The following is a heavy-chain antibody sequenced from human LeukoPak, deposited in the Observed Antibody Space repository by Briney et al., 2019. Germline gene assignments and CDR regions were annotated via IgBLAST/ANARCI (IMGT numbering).Heavy chain of an antibody. V-gene: IGHV3-48*03. CDR2: ISNRGRTI. CDR1: GLTFSSYE. J-gene: IGHJ3*02. D-gene: IGHD3-10*01. CDR3: ARKFAPGAFDI. Sequence: GGSLRLSCEASGLTFSSYEMSWVRQAPGKGLEWVSYISNRGRTIYYADSMKGRFTISRDNAKNSLYLQMNSLRVEDTAVYYCARKFAPGAFDIWGQGTMVTVSS.